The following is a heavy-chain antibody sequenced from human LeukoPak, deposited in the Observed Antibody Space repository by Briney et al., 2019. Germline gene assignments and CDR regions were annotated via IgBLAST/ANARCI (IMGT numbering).Heavy chain of an antibody. CDR3: ARERGYSYGPGNFDY. CDR1: GFTFSSYA. CDR2: IYSGGST. J-gene: IGHJ4*02. Sequence: GGSLRLSCAASGFTFSSYAMNWVRQAPGKGLEWVSVIYSGGSTYYADSVKGRFTISRDNSKNTLYLQMNSLRAEDTAVYYCARERGYSYGPGNFDYWGQGTLVTVSS. V-gene: IGHV3-66*01. D-gene: IGHD5-18*01.